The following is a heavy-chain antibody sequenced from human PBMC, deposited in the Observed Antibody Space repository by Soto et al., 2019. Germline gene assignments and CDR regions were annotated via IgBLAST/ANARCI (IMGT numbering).Heavy chain of an antibody. J-gene: IGHJ4*02. D-gene: IGHD3-22*01. Sequence: ASVKVSCKASGGLFSSYPISWVRQVPGQGLEWMGGIIPVFQTAYYTQRFQGRVTITADESTNTAYMELSSLRSEDTAIYYCARGGSGYTWFNEFWGQGTLVTVSS. CDR3: ARGGSGYTWFNEF. CDR1: GGLFSSYP. CDR2: IIPVFQTA. V-gene: IGHV1-69*13.